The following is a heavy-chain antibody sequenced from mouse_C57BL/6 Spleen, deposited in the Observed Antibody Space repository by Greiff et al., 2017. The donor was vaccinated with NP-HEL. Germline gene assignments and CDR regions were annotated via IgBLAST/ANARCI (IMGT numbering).Heavy chain of an antibody. D-gene: IGHD1-1*01. V-gene: IGHV5-4*03. Sequence: EVKLVESGGGLVKPGGSLKLSCAASGFTFSSYAMSWVRQTPEKRLEWVATISDGGSYTYYPDNVKGRFTISRDNAKNNLYLQMSHLKSEDTAMSYCARRFTVVPYYYAMDYWGQGTSVTVSS. CDR2: ISDGGSYT. J-gene: IGHJ4*01. CDR1: GFTFSSYA. CDR3: ARRFTVVPYYYAMDY.